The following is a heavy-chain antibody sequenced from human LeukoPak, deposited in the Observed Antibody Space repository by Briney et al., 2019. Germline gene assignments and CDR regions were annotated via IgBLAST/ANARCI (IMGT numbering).Heavy chain of an antibody. CDR2: INLSGDST. J-gene: IGHJ4*02. D-gene: IGHD1-26*01. CDR3: ANLGGSYFGDY. Sequence: GGSLRLSCAASGFIFTNYAMSLVRQAPGKGLEWLSAINLSGDSTYYTDSVKGRFTISRDNSMNTLYLQMNSLRAEDTAIYYCANLGGSYFGDYWGQGTLVTVSS. CDR1: GFIFTNYA. V-gene: IGHV3-23*01.